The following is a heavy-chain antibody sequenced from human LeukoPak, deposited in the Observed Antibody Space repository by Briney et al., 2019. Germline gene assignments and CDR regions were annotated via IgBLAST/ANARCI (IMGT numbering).Heavy chain of an antibody. CDR3: ARDMGSKWELLSGYFDY. CDR2: ISSNGGST. J-gene: IGHJ4*02. Sequence: GGSLRLSCAASGFTFSSYAMHCVRQAPGKGLEYVSAISSNGGSTYYANSVKGRFTISRDNSKNTLYLQMGSLRAEDMAVYYCARDMGSKWELLSGYFDYWGQRTLVTVSS. CDR1: GFTFSSYA. D-gene: IGHD1-26*01. V-gene: IGHV3-64*01.